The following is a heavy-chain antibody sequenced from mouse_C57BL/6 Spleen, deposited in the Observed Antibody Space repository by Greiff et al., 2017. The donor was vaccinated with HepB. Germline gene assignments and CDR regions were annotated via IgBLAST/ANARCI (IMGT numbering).Heavy chain of an antibody. CDR3: TTPPTGYFDY. CDR1: GFNIKDDY. Sequence: VQLQQSGAELVRPGASVKLSCTASGFNIKDDYMHWVKQRPEQGLEWIGWIDPENGDTEYASKFQGKATITADTSSNTAYLQLSSLTSEDTAVYYCTTPPTGYFDYWGQGTTLTVSS. J-gene: IGHJ2*01. CDR2: IDPENGDT. V-gene: IGHV14-4*01. D-gene: IGHD4-1*02.